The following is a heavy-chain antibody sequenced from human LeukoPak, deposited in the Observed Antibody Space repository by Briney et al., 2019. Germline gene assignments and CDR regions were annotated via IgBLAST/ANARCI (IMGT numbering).Heavy chain of an antibody. CDR2: INPNSSGT. D-gene: IGHD2-15*01. Sequence: ASVKVSCKASGYTFTGYYMHWVRQAPGQGLEWMGWINPNSSGTNYAQKFQGRVTMTRDTSISTAYMELSRLRSDDTAVCYCARSKESVAALFDPWGQGTLVTVSS. CDR1: GYTFTGYY. CDR3: ARSKESVAALFDP. J-gene: IGHJ5*02. V-gene: IGHV1-2*02.